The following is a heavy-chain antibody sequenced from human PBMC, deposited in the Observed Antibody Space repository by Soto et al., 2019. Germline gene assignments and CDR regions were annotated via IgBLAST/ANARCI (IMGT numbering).Heavy chain of an antibody. Sequence: SETLSLTCAVYGGSFSGYYWSWIRQPPGKGLEWIGEINHSGSTNYNPSLKSRVTISVDTSKNQFSLKLSSVTAADTAVYYCATQTRTDYYYGMDVWGQGTTVTVSS. CDR3: ATQTRTDYYYGMDV. J-gene: IGHJ6*02. V-gene: IGHV4-34*01. CDR2: INHSGST. CDR1: GGSFSGYY.